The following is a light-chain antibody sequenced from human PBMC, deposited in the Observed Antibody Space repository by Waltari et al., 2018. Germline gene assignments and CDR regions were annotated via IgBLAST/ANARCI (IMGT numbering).Light chain of an antibody. CDR1: SNDVGGYNY. V-gene: IGLV2-14*03. Sequence: QSALTQPASVPGSPGPSIPIHCTGTSNDVGGYNYVSWYQQHPGKAPKLMIYDVSNRPSGVSNRFSGSKSGNTASLTISGLQAEDEGNYYCSSYTSSTLVVFGGGTNLTVL. CDR2: DVS. J-gene: IGLJ2*01. CDR3: SSYTSSTLVV.